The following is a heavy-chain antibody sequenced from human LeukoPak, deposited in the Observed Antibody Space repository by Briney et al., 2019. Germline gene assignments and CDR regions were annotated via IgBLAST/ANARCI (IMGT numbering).Heavy chain of an antibody. D-gene: IGHD1-14*01. CDR1: GFTFSSYW. J-gene: IGHJ4*02. Sequence: GGSLRLSCAASGFTFSSYWMSWVRQAPGKGLEWVANIKQDGSEKYYVDSVKGRFTISRDNAKNSLYLQMNSLRVEDTTVYYCASRPPWDLPPYYFDYWGQGTLVTVSS. CDR2: IKQDGSEK. V-gene: IGHV3-7*01. CDR3: ASRPPWDLPPYYFDY.